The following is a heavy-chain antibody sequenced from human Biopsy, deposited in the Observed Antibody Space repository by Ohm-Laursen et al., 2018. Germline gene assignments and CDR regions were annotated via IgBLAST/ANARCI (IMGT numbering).Heavy chain of an antibody. D-gene: IGHD1-26*01. V-gene: IGHV1-8*01. Sequence: ATVNISCKASGYTFTSHDINWVRQATGHGLEWMGWMSPNTGNTVYAQRFQDRVTMTSDTSTGTAYMELTSLTSDDTAVYFCARWETTLGRSLDSWGQGTLVAVSS. J-gene: IGHJ4*02. CDR2: MSPNTGNT. CDR3: ARWETTLGRSLDS. CDR1: GYTFTSHD.